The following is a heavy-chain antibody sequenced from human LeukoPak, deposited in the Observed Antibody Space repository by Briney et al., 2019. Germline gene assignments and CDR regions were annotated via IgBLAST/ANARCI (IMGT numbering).Heavy chain of an antibody. CDR3: ARATNYYDSSGYSY. V-gene: IGHV1-3*01. D-gene: IGHD3-22*01. CDR2: INAGNGNT. J-gene: IGHJ4*02. CDR1: GYTFTNSD. Sequence: ASVKVSCKASGYTFTNSDINWVRQATGQRLEWMGWINAGNGNTKYSQKFQGRVTITRDTSASTAYMELSSLRSEDTAVYYCARATNYYDSSGYSYWGQGTLVTVSS.